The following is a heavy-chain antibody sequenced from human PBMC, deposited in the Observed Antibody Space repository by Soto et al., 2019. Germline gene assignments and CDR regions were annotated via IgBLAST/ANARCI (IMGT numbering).Heavy chain of an antibody. J-gene: IGHJ4*02. CDR2: SRGTXQGYRT. CDR1: RFTLSDQY. CDR3: VRARYLSDSSGYARCFDY. Sequence: PGGSLRLSSAGSRFTLSDQYIDWVRQSPGKGVELVGRSRGTXQGYRTAYAASVKGRFRPSRDESKISVYLQMNSLKTQDTAVYYCVRARYLSDSSGYARCFDYWGQGTLVTVPQ. V-gene: IGHV3-72*01. D-gene: IGHD3-22*01.